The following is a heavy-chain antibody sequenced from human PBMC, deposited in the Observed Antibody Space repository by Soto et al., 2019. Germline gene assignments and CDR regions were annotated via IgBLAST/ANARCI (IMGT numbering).Heavy chain of an antibody. CDR3: ARGANRLSRFFRWFDP. V-gene: IGHV4-34*01. J-gene: IGHJ5*02. Sequence: QVQLQQWGAGLLKPSETLSLTCAVYGGSFSGYYWSWIRQPPGKGLEWIGEINHSGSTNYNPSLKSRVTISVDTSKNQFSLKLSSVTAADTAVYYCARGANRLSRFFRWFDPWGQGTLVTVSS. CDR2: INHSGST. CDR1: GGSFSGYY.